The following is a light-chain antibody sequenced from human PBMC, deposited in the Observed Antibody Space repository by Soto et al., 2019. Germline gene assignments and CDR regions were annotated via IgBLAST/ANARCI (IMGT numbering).Light chain of an antibody. CDR3: AAWDDSLVGQV. Sequence: QLVLTQPPSASGTPGQRVTISCSGSSSNIGSNSVNWYQQFPGTAPKLLIYSSSQRPSGVPDRISGSKSGTSASLAISGLQSEDEADYYCAAWDDSLVGQVFGTGTKLTVL. CDR2: SSS. V-gene: IGLV1-44*01. CDR1: SSNIGSNS. J-gene: IGLJ1*01.